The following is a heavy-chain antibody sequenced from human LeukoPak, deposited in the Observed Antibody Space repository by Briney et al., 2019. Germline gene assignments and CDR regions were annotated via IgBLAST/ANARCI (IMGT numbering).Heavy chain of an antibody. Sequence: SVKISCKASGGTFSSYAISWVRQAPGQGLEWMGRIVPILGMANYAQKFQGRVTITADKSTSTAYMELSSLRSEDTAVYYCARGGRGYGDHGNDYWGQGTLVTVSS. D-gene: IGHD4-17*01. CDR3: ARGGRGYGDHGNDY. V-gene: IGHV1-69*04. CDR1: GGTFSSYA. J-gene: IGHJ4*02. CDR2: IVPILGMA.